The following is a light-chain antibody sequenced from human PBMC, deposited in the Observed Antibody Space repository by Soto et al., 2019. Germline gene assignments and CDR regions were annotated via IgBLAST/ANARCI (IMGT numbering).Light chain of an antibody. J-gene: IGLJ1*01. CDR1: SSDVGAYNF. CDR2: DVT. Sequence: QSALTQPRSVSGSPGQSVTISCTGTSSDVGAYNFVSWYQQHPGKVPKLMIYDVTKRPSGVTDRFSGSKSGNTASLTISGLQAEDEADYYCCSYADRYKYVIGTGTKLTVL. CDR3: CSYADRYKYV. V-gene: IGLV2-11*01.